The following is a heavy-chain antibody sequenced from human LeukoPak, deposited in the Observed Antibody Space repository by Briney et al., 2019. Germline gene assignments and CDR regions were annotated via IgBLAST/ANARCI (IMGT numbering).Heavy chain of an antibody. J-gene: IGHJ6*03. CDR3: ARGHSRKRYYYYYMDV. Sequence: EASVKVSCKASGYTFTGYYMHWVRQAPGQGLEWMGWINPNSGGTNYAQKFQGRVTMTRDTSISTAYMELSRLRSDDTAVYYCARGHSRKRYYYYYMDVWGKGTTVTVSS. D-gene: IGHD1-14*01. CDR2: INPNSGGT. V-gene: IGHV1-2*02. CDR1: GYTFTGYY.